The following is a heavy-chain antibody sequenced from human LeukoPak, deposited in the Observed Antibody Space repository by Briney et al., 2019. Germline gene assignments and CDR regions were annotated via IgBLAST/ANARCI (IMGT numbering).Heavy chain of an antibody. J-gene: IGHJ6*02. CDR3: ARDRGTARADPQYYYYYYGMDV. CDR1: GYTFTSYY. D-gene: IGHD3-10*01. Sequence: GASVKVSCKASGYTFTSYYMHWVRQAPGQGLEWMGIINPSGGSTSYAQKFQGRVTMTRDTSTSTVYMELSSLRSEDTAVYYCARDRGTARADPQYYYYYYGMDVWGQGTTVTVSS. CDR2: INPSGGST. V-gene: IGHV1-46*01.